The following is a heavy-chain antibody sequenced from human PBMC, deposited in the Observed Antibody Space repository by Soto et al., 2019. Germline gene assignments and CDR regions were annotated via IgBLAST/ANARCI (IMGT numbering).Heavy chain of an antibody. CDR2: IYYSGST. CDR1: GGSISSSSYY. CDR3: ARDRAYCSSTSCDHYGMDV. Sequence: SETLSLTCTVSGGSISSSSYYWSWIRQHPGKGLEWIGYIYYSGSTYYNPSLKSRVTISVDTSKNQFSLKLSSVTAADTAVYYCARDRAYCSSTSCDHYGMDVWGQGTTVTVPS. V-gene: IGHV4-31*03. J-gene: IGHJ6*02. D-gene: IGHD2-2*01.